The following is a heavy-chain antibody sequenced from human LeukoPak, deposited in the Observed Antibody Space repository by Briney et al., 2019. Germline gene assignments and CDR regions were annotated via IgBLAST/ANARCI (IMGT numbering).Heavy chain of an antibody. CDR3: AKGPTNWSGYPVDY. Sequence: PGGSLRLSCTASGSTFSSYAMSWVRQAPGKGLEWVSGISGSGGSTYYADSEKGRFTISRDNSKNTLYLQMNSLRAEDTAVYYCAKGPTNWSGYPVDYWGQGTLVTVSS. V-gene: IGHV3-23*01. J-gene: IGHJ4*02. CDR1: GSTFSSYA. D-gene: IGHD3-3*01. CDR2: ISGSGGST.